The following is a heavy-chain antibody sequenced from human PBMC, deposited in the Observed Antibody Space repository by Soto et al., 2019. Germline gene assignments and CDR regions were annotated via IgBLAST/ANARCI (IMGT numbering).Heavy chain of an antibody. CDR1: GGSSTSANW. V-gene: IGHV4-4*02. J-gene: IGHJ5*02. CDR2: ISHSGIT. Sequence: TLSLTCALSGGSSTSANWWTWVRQPPGGGLEWIGEISHSGITNYKASLKSRVTMSVDKTKNDVSLKLTSVTAADTAVYYCARVLRGWFDPWGQGTPVTVSS. CDR3: ARVLRGWFDP.